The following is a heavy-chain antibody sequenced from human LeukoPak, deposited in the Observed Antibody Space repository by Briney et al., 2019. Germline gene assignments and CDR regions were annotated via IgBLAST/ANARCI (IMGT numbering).Heavy chain of an antibody. D-gene: IGHD1-26*01. CDR3: ARPRELLSAEYFQH. J-gene: IGHJ1*01. CDR2: ISSSSRYI. V-gene: IGHV3-21*01. Sequence: PGGSLRLSCAASGFTFSSYSMDWVRPAPGKGLEWVSSISSSSRYIYYADSVKGRFTISRANAKNSLYLQMNSLRAEDTAVYYCARPRELLSAEYFQHWGQGTLVTVSS. CDR1: GFTFSSYS.